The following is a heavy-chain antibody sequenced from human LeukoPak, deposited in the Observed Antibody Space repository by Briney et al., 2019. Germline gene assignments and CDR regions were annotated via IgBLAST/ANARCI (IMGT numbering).Heavy chain of an antibody. Sequence: GGSLRLSCVASGFTFSSFEMNWVRQAPGKGLEWVSYISSSGRTIYYADSVKGRFTMSRDNAKNSLHLQMNSLRAEDTAVYYCARFLYPWGFDYWGQGILVIVSS. V-gene: IGHV3-48*03. J-gene: IGHJ4*02. CDR2: ISSSGRTI. D-gene: IGHD2-8*01. CDR3: ARFLYPWGFDY. CDR1: GFTFSSFE.